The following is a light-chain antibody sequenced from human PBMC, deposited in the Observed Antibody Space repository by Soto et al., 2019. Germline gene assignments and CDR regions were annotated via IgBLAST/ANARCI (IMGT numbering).Light chain of an antibody. Sequence: QSVLTQPPSASGTPGQRVTISCSGSSSNIGSNTVNWYQQLPGTAPKLLICSNNQRPSGVPDRFSGSKSGTSASLAISGLQSEDEADYYCAAWDDSLNGFYVFGTGTKVTVL. CDR3: AAWDDSLNGFYV. J-gene: IGLJ1*01. V-gene: IGLV1-44*01. CDR1: SSNIGSNT. CDR2: SNN.